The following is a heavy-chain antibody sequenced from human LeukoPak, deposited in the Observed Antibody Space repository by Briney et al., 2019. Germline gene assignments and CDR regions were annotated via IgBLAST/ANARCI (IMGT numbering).Heavy chain of an antibody. J-gene: IGHJ4*02. CDR3: ARLAAAGRGHFDY. CDR1: GFIFSSYG. Sequence: GRSLRLSCTASGFIFSSYGMHWVRQAPGKGLIWVSRINGDGSSTTYADSVKGRFTMSRDNAKNTLYLQMNSLRAEDTAVYYCARLAAAGRGHFDYWGQGTLITVSS. D-gene: IGHD6-13*01. CDR2: INGDGSST. V-gene: IGHV3-74*01.